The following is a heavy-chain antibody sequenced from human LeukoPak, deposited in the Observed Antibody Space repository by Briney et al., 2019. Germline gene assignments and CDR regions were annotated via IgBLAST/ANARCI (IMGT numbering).Heavy chain of an antibody. J-gene: IGHJ4*02. Sequence: SETLSLTCTVSGASISTPYWYWIRQPPGKGLEWIGYIHYSGDINYNPSLKSRVTISAYTSKNQLSLKLSSVTAADTAVYYCARVGCSGGSCYPDYWGQGTLVTVSS. V-gene: IGHV4-59*11. CDR2: IHYSGDI. CDR3: ARVGCSGGSCYPDY. D-gene: IGHD2-15*01. CDR1: GASISTPY.